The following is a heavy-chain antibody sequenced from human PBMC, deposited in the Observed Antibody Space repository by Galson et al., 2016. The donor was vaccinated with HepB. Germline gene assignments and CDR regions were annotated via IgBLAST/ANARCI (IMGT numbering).Heavy chain of an antibody. CDR1: GGSFSGYY. CDR2: INHGGST. Sequence: SETLSLTCAVYGGSFSGYYWSWIRQPPGKGLEWIGKINHGGSTNYNPSLKSRVPMSVDTSKNQFSLRLTSVTAADTAVYYWARAFITMVVVVPYGAFVICGQGTMVTVSS. D-gene: IGHD3-22*01. J-gene: IGHJ3*02. V-gene: IGHV4-34*01. CDR3: ARAFITMVVVVPYGAFVI.